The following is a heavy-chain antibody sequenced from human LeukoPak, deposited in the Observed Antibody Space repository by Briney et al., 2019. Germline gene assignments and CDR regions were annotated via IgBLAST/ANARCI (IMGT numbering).Heavy chain of an antibody. J-gene: IGHJ4*02. V-gene: IGHV3-23*01. CDR2: ITGSGDTT. D-gene: IGHD3-9*01. Sequence: GGSLRLSCAAPGFIFRNYAMSWVRQAPGKGLEWVSAITGSGDTTYYADSVKGRFTISRDNSKNTLYVEMNTLRAEDTAVYYCAKWGDYDILTGYYVSDFWGQGTLVTVSS. CDR3: AKWGDYDILTGYYVSDF. CDR1: GFIFRNYA.